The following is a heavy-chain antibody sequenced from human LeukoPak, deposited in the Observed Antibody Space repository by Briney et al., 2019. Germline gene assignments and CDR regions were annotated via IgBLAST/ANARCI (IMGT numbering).Heavy chain of an antibody. Sequence: PGGSLRLSCEASGFTFSAYAMNWVRQAPGKGLEWVSYISGGGETRYYADSVKGRFTISRDNAGNSVHLQMNSLRAEDTAVYYCARGGHRNLDYWGQGALVTVSS. CDR2: ISGGGETR. V-gene: IGHV3-48*03. CDR1: GFTFSAYA. CDR3: ARGGHRNLDY. J-gene: IGHJ4*02.